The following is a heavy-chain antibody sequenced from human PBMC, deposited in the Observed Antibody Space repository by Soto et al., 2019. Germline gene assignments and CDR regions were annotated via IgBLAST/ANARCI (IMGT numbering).Heavy chain of an antibody. J-gene: IGHJ4*03. CDR3: AKDRYF. CDR2: VTVGGGSR. Sequence: QAPGRGREVVSGVTVGGGSRYYADSVTGRFTISSDTSKTTLFRQMTSLRAEDQAVYYCAKDRYF. V-gene: IGHV3-23*01.